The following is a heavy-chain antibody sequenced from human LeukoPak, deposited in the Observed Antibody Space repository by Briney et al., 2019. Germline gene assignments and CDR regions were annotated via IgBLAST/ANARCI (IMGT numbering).Heavy chain of an antibody. CDR3: AKDVFLAAAGEYYFDY. J-gene: IGHJ4*02. CDR2: ISGSGGST. CDR1: GFTFSSYA. D-gene: IGHD6-13*01. V-gene: IGHV3-23*01. Sequence: GGSLRLSCAASGFTFSSYAMSWVRQAPGKGLEWVSAISGSGGSTYYADSVKGRFTISRDNSKNTLYLQMNSLRAEDTAVYYCAKDVFLAAAGEYYFDYWGQGTLVTVSS.